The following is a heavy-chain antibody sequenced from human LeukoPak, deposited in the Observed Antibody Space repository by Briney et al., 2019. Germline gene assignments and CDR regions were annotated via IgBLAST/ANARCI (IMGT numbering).Heavy chain of an antibody. CDR1: GFTFSDYY. J-gene: IGHJ4*02. CDR2: IYSGGST. Sequence: PGGSLRLSCAASGFTFSDYYMSWVRQAPGKGLEWVSVIYSGGSTYYADSVKGRFTISRDNSKNTLYLQMNSLRAEDTAVYYCARTKTEYDFWSGYSHYFDYWGQGTLVTVSS. CDR3: ARTKTEYDFWSGYSHYFDY. D-gene: IGHD3-3*01. V-gene: IGHV3-53*01.